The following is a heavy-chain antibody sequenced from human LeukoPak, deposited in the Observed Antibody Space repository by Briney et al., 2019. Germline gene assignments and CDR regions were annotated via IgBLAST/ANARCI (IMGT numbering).Heavy chain of an antibody. CDR2: IYYSGST. D-gene: IGHD4-17*01. V-gene: IGHV4-59*01. Sequence: SETLSLTCTVSGGSFSSYYWSWIRRSPGKGLEWIGYIYYSGSTKHNPSLKSRATISIDTSKNEFSLNLSSVTAADTAIYYCARGTVILDYWGQGSLVTVSS. CDR3: ARGTVILDY. J-gene: IGHJ4*02. CDR1: GGSFSSYY.